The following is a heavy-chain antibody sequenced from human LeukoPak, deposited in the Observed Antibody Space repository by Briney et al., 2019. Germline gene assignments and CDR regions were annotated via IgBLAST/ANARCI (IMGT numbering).Heavy chain of an antibody. D-gene: IGHD1-26*01. Sequence: GGSLRLSCAASGFTFSSYAMSWVHQAPGKGLEWVSAISGSGSSTSYADSVKGRFTISRDNSKNTLYLQMNSLRAEDTAVYYCAKGRSGSPGLFDYWGQGTLVTASS. CDR2: ISGSGSST. J-gene: IGHJ4*02. CDR1: GFTFSSYA. CDR3: AKGRSGSPGLFDY. V-gene: IGHV3-23*01.